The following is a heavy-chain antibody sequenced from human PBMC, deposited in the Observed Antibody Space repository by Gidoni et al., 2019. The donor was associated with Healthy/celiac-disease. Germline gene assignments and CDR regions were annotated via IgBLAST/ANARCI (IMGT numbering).Heavy chain of an antibody. J-gene: IGHJ3*02. CDR2: INGGNGNT. CDR1: GYTFTSYA. CDR3: ARDRRGVALDI. D-gene: IGHD3-10*01. V-gene: IGHV1-3*01. Sequence: QVQLVQSGSVLKKPRASVKVSCKASGYTFTSYAMHWVRQAPVQRLEWMGWINGGNGNTKYAQKFQGRVTMTRDTAASTADIELSRLRSEDTAVYYCARDRRGVALDIWGQGTMVTVSS.